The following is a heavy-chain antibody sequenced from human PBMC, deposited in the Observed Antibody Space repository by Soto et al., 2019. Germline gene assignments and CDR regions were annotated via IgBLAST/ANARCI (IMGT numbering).Heavy chain of an antibody. D-gene: IGHD3-10*01. CDR3: ARFYYVSGITWFDP. CDR1: GGSISQYY. J-gene: IGHJ5*02. CDR2: VFYSGGA. V-gene: IGHV4-59*08. Sequence: NPSETLSLTCTVSGGSISQYYWSWIRQPPGKGLEWTGYVFYSGGADYNPSLKSRVTISIDTSKTQFSLKLSSVTAADTALYYCARFYYVSGITWFDPWGQGTLVTVSS.